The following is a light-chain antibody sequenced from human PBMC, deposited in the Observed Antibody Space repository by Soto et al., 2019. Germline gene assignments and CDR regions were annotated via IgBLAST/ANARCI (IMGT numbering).Light chain of an antibody. Sequence: QSALTQPPSASGSPGQSVTISCTGTSSDVGGYNYVSWYQHHPGKAPKLIIYEVSKRPSGVPDRFSGSKSGNTASLTVSGLQAEDEADYFCSSYAVNKLLFGGGTKLTVL. CDR3: SSYAVNKLL. V-gene: IGLV2-8*01. CDR2: EVS. CDR1: SSDVGGYNY. J-gene: IGLJ2*01.